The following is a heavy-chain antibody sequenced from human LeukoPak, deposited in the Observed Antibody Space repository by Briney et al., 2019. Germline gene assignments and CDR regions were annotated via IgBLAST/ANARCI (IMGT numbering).Heavy chain of an antibody. CDR3: ARRSAYYYGSGSPRWFDP. V-gene: IGHV4-39*07. D-gene: IGHD3-10*01. J-gene: IGHJ5*02. Sequence: SETLSLTCTVSGGSISSSTYYWAWIRQPPGKGLEWIGNINFSGNTYYNPSLKSRVTISVDTSKNQLSLNLNSVTAADTAVYYCARRSAYYYGSGSPRWFDPWGQGTLVTVSS. CDR1: GGSISSSTYY. CDR2: INFSGNT.